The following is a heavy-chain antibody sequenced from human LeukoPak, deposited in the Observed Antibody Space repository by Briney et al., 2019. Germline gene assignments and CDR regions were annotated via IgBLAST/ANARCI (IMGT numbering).Heavy chain of an antibody. Sequence: PGRTLRLSCAASGFTFSSYGMNWVRQAPGKGLEWVSSISSSSTYIYYANSVKGRFTISRDNAKNSLYLQMNSLRAEDTSMYYCARDEGGSYPGGLFDYWGQGALVTVSS. CDR2: ISSSSTYI. CDR3: ARDEGGSYPGGLFDY. V-gene: IGHV3-21*01. D-gene: IGHD1-26*01. J-gene: IGHJ4*02. CDR1: GFTFSSYG.